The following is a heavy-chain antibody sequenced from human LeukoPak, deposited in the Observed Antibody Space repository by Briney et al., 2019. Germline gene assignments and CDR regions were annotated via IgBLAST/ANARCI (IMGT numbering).Heavy chain of an antibody. CDR2: IYYSGST. CDR3: ARVGTNFIRYFDWSYHAFDI. V-gene: IGHV4-59*01. J-gene: IGHJ3*02. CDR1: GGSISSYY. Sequence: SETLSLTCTVSGGSISSYYWNWIRQPPGKGLEWIGYIYYSGSTNYNPSLKSRVTISVDTSKNQFSLKLSSVTAADTAVYYCARVGTNFIRYFDWSYHAFDIWGQGTMVTVSS. D-gene: IGHD3-9*01.